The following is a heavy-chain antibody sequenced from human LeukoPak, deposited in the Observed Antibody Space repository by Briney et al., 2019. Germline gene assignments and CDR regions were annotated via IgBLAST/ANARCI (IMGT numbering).Heavy chain of an antibody. V-gene: IGHV4-4*07. CDR1: GSSVNHYY. CDR3: ARGRRWLQLEGGDY. CDR2: IYTNGAT. D-gene: IGHD5-12*01. Sequence: PSETLSLTCTVSGSSVNHYYWNWLRQPPGKGLEWIGRIYTNGATNYNPSLKSRVTMSIDTSKNQFSLKLSSVTAADTAVYYCARGRRWLQLEGGDYWGQGTLVTVSS. J-gene: IGHJ4*02.